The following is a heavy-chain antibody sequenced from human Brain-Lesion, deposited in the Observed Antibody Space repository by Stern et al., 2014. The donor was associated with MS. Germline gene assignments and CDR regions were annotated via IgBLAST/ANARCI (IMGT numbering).Heavy chain of an antibody. J-gene: IGHJ6*02. V-gene: IGHV1-2*02. CDR1: GYIFTGYS. Sequence: QVQLVESGAEVKKPGASVKVSCKTSGYIFTGYSIHWVRQAPGQGLEWMAWINPNTGGPKYAKKFQGTVTMTRDNSPSTAAAELSSLTSDDTAVYDCARDQRGITIFGVVTDYYYLGMDVWGQGTTVTVSS. D-gene: IGHD3-3*01. CDR2: INPNTGGP. CDR3: ARDQRGITIFGVVTDYYYLGMDV.